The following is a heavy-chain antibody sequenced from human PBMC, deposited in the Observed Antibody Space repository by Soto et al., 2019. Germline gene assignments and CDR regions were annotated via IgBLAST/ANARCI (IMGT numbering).Heavy chain of an antibody. CDR3: AKPPVGYYYYGMDV. V-gene: IGHV3-23*01. J-gene: IGHJ6*01. CDR1: GFTFRSYG. D-gene: IGHD1-26*01. CDR2: ISDSGANT. Sequence: EVQLLESGGGLVQPGGSLRLSCAASGFTFRSYGMSWVRQAPGKGLEWVSTISDSGANTYYADSVKGRFTVSRDNSKNTVYLQMNSLRAEDTAVYYCAKPPVGYYYYGMDVW.